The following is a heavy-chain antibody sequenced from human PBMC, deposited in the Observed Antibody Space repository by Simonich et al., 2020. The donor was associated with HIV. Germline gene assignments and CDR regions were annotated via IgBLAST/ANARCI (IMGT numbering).Heavy chain of an antibody. CDR2: ISYDGSKK. CDR3: ASGGSISSVWADDY. J-gene: IGHJ4*02. Sequence: QVQLVESGGGVVQPGRSLRLSCAASGFTFRSYAMHWVRQAPGKGLEWVAVISYDGSKKYYADSVKGLFTISRDNSKNTLYLQMNSLRAEDTAVYYCASGGSISSVWADDYWGQGTLVTVSS. CDR1: GFTFRSYA. D-gene: IGHD3-16*01. V-gene: IGHV3-30*07.